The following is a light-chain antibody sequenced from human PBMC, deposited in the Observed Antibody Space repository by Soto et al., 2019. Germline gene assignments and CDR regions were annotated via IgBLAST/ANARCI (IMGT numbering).Light chain of an antibody. CDR1: QSVANNY. CDR3: QRYGSSFT. CDR2: GAS. V-gene: IGKV3-20*01. Sequence: EIVLKQSPGTLSLSPGERATLSCRASQSVANNYLAWYQQKRGQSPRLLIYGASHRATGIPDRFSGSGSGTDFTLTISRLEPEDIAVHYWQRYGSSFTFGQGTKLEIK. J-gene: IGKJ2*01.